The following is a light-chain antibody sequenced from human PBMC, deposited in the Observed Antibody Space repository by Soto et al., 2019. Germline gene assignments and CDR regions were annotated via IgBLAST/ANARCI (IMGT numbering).Light chain of an antibody. J-gene: IGLJ3*02. CDR3: GSYAASKIFYFV. CDR2: EVT. Sequence: QSVLTQPPSASGSPGQSVTISCTGTSSDVGGYNYVSWYQQYPGRAPKLMIYEVTKRPSGVPDRFSGSKSGNTASLTVSGLQAEDEADYYCGSYAASKIFYFVCGGGTKLTVL. CDR1: SSDVGGYNY. V-gene: IGLV2-8*01.